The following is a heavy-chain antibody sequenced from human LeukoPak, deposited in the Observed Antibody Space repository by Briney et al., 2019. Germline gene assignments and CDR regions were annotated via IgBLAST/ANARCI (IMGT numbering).Heavy chain of an antibody. J-gene: IGHJ6*02. CDR1: GFTFSSYA. CDR3: ARDTNGMDV. V-gene: IGHV3-30*04. D-gene: IGHD1-26*01. CDR2: ISYDGSNK. Sequence: GGSLRLSCVASGFTFSSYAMHWVRQAPGKGLEWVAVISYDGSNKYYADSVKGRFTISRDNSKNTLYLQMNSLRAEDTAVYYCARDTNGMDVWGQGATVTVSS.